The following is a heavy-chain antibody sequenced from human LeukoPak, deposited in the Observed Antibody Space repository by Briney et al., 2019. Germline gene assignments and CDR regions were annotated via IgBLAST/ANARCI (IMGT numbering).Heavy chain of an antibody. CDR3: ASRLIYYDYVWGNYPPGAFDI. Sequence: GESLKISCKGAGYNFTNYWIGWVRQMPGKGLEWMGSIYPSYSDTRYSPSVQGQVTISADKSISTAYLQWSSLRASDTAMYYCASRLIYYDYVWGNYPPGAFDIWGQGTMVTVSS. J-gene: IGHJ3*02. D-gene: IGHD3-16*02. V-gene: IGHV5-51*01. CDR1: GYNFTNYW. CDR2: IYPSYSDT.